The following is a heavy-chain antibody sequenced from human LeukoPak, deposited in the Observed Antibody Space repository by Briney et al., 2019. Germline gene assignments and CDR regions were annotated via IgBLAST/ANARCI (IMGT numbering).Heavy chain of an antibody. CDR1: GFSLSTSGMC. V-gene: IGHV2-70*01. J-gene: IGHJ4*02. D-gene: IGHD6-13*01. CDR2: LDWDDDK. CDR3: ARMTGIAAAGTGGVYFDY. Sequence: ESGPALVKPTQTLTLTCTFSGFSLSTSGMCVSWIRQPPGNALEWLALLDWDDDKYYSTSLKTRLTISKDTSKNQVVLTMTNMDPVDTATYYCARMTGIAAAGTGGVYFDYWGQGTLVTVSS.